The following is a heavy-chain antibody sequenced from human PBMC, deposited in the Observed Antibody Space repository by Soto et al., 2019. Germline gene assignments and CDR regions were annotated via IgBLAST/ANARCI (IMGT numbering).Heavy chain of an antibody. CDR3: ARSQGYSYGYVVDY. J-gene: IGHJ4*02. D-gene: IGHD5-18*01. Sequence: PSETLSLTCAVYGGSFSGYYWSWIRQPPGKGLEWIGEINHSGSTNYNPSLKSRVTISVDTSKNQFSLKLSSVTAADTAVYYCARSQGYSYGYVVDYWGQGTLVTVSS. V-gene: IGHV4-34*01. CDR2: INHSGST. CDR1: GGSFSGYY.